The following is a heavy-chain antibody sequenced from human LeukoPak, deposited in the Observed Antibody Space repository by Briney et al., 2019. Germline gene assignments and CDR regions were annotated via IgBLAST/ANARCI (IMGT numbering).Heavy chain of an antibody. V-gene: IGHV4-59*08. Sequence: SETLSLTCTVSGGSISSYYWSWIRQPPGKGLEWIGYIYYSGSTNYNPSLKNRVTISVDTSKNQFSLKLSSVTAADTAVYYCARNENWFDPWGQGTLVTVSS. CDR1: GGSISSYY. D-gene: IGHD1-1*01. J-gene: IGHJ5*02. CDR3: ARNENWFDP. CDR2: IYYSGST.